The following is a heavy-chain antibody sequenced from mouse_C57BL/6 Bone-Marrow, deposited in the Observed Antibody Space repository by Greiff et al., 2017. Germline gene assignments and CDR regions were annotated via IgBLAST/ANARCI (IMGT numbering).Heavy chain of an antibody. V-gene: IGHV10-3*03. CDR1: GFTFNTYA. CDR3: VREVSYYAMDY. D-gene: IGHD6-2*01. Sequence: DAGGGLVQPKGSLKLSCAASGFTFNTYAMHWVCQAPGKGLEWVARIRSKSNNYATYYADSVKDRFTISRDDSQSMLYLQMNNLKTEDTAMYYCVREVSYYAMDYWGQGTSVTVSS. CDR2: IRSKSNNYAT. J-gene: IGHJ4*01.